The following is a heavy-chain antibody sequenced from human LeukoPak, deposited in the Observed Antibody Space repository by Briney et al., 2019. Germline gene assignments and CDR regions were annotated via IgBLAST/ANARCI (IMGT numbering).Heavy chain of an antibody. CDR2: ISSTGNTI. J-gene: IGHJ4*02. CDR1: GFIFSSSV. CDR3: ARELVEMAAGYVDS. Sequence: GGSLRLSCAASGFIFSSSVINCVRQAPGTGLEWISYISSTGNTIYYADSVKGRFTISRDNAKNSLYLQMNSLRAEDTAVYYCARELVEMAAGYVDSWGRGTLVTVSS. V-gene: IGHV3-48*03. D-gene: IGHD5-24*01.